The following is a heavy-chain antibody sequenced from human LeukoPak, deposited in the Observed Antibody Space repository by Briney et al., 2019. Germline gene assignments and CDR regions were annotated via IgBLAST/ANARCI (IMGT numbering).Heavy chain of an antibody. D-gene: IGHD3-16*01. Sequence: PGGSLRLSCAASGFTFSSYAMHWVRQAPGKGLEWVAVISYDGSNKYYADSVKGRFTISRDNSKNTLYLQMNSLRAEDTAVYYCARDVPPWGNFDYWGQGTLVTVSS. J-gene: IGHJ4*02. CDR1: GFTFSSYA. V-gene: IGHV3-30*04. CDR2: ISYDGSNK. CDR3: ARDVPPWGNFDY.